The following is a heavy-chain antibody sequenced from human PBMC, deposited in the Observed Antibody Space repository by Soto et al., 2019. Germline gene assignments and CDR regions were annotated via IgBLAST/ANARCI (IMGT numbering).Heavy chain of an antibody. V-gene: IGHV4-31*03. CDR2: IYYSGST. D-gene: IGHD2-15*01. CDR3: ARSEDINYYYYMDV. J-gene: IGHJ6*03. CDR1: GGSISSGGYY. Sequence: QVQLQVSGPGLVKPSQTLSLTCTVSGGSISSGGYYWSWIRQHPGKGLEWIGYIYYSGSTYYHPSLKSRITISIDTSKNQFSLKLSSVTAADTAVYFCARSEDINYYYYMDVWGKGTTVTVSS.